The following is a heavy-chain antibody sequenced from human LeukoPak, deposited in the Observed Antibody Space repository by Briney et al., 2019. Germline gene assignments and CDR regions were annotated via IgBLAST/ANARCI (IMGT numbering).Heavy chain of an antibody. CDR3: ARAGRPVTAGTFDH. Sequence: SETLSLTCSVSGDSISNYYWSWIRQPPGKGLEWIGYIYYSGSTNYNPSLKSRATISVDTSKNQFSLNLNSVTAADTAVYYCARAGRPVTAGTFDHWGQGTLVTVSS. D-gene: IGHD6-13*01. CDR2: IYYSGST. CDR1: GDSISNYY. V-gene: IGHV4-59*01. J-gene: IGHJ4*02.